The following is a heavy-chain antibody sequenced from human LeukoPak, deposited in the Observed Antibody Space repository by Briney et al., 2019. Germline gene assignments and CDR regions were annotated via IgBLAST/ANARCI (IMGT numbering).Heavy chain of an antibody. J-gene: IGHJ4*02. CDR3: ASLRGVYYFDY. CDR1: GGSISSSSYY. Sequence: PSETLSLTCTVSGGSISSSSYYWGWIRQPPGRGLEWIGSIYYSGSTYYNPSLKSRVTISVDTSKNQFSLKLSSVTAADTAVYYRASLRGVYYFDYWGQGTLVTVSS. D-gene: IGHD3-10*01. CDR2: IYYSGST. V-gene: IGHV4-39*01.